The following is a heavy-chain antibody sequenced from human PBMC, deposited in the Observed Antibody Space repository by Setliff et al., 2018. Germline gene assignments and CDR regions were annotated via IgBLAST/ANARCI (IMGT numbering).Heavy chain of an antibody. CDR1: GDSITSGSVY. J-gene: IGHJ5*02. CDR2: IFPTGTT. D-gene: IGHD3-10*01. V-gene: IGHV4-61*02. Sequence: SETLSLTCTVSGDSITSGSVYWSWIRQPAGKGLEWIGRIFPTGTTNYNPDLKSRVTMSVDTSKKRFSLMLRSVTAADTAIYYCASYNSSAACFDLWGPGTLVTVSS. CDR3: ASYNSSAACFDL.